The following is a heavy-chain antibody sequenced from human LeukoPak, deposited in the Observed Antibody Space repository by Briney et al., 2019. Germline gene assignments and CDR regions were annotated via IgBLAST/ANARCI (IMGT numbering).Heavy chain of an antibody. D-gene: IGHD6-13*01. CDR3: ARDRSSSYDY. V-gene: IGHV4-34*01. CDR2: INHSGST. J-gene: IGHJ4*02. Sequence: SETLSLTCAVYGGSFSGYYWSWIRQPPGKGLEWIGEINHSGSTNYNPSLKSRVTISVDTSKNQLSLKLSSVTAADTAVYYCARDRSSSYDYWGQGTLVTVSS. CDR1: GGSFSGYY.